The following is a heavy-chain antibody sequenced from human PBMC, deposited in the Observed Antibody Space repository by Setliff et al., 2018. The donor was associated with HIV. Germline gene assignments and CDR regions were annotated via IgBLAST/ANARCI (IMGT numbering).Heavy chain of an antibody. CDR1: GGSISSGGYY. CDR2: IYYSGST. CDR3: ARVRTGSYFQRLDYYYMDV. J-gene: IGHJ6*03. Sequence: SETLSLTCTVSGGSISSGGYYWSWIRQHPGKGLEWIGYIYYSGSTYYNPSLKSRVTISVDTSKNQFSLKLSSVTAADTAVYYCARVRTGSYFQRLDYYYMDVWGKGTTVTVSS. V-gene: IGHV4-31*03. D-gene: IGHD3-9*01.